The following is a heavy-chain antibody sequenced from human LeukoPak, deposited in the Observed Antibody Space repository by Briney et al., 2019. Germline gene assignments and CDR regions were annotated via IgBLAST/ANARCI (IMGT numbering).Heavy chain of an antibody. CDR2: ISGSGGST. CDR1: GFTFSNYA. CDR3: AIPAWRYCSSTSCAAPLSGYLDF. V-gene: IGHV3-23*01. Sequence: PGGSLRLSCAASGFTFSNYAMSWVRQAPGKGLEWVSSISGSGGSTYYADSVKGRFTVSRDNSKNTLYLQMDSLRAEDTAVYYCAIPAWRYCSSTSCAAPLSGYLDFWGQGTLVTVSS. D-gene: IGHD2-2*01. J-gene: IGHJ4*02.